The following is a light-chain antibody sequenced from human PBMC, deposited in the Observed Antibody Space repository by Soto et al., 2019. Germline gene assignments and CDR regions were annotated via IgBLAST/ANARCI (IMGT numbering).Light chain of an antibody. CDR2: EVS. V-gene: IGLV2-14*01. Sequence: QSALTQPASVSGSLGQSITISCTGTSSDVGAYNYVSWYQQQPGKAPKLMISEVSNRPSGVSNRFSGSKSGNTASLIISGLRAEDEADYYCCSFTSITTYVFXTGTKVTVL. J-gene: IGLJ1*01. CDR1: SSDVGAYNY. CDR3: CSFTSITTYV.